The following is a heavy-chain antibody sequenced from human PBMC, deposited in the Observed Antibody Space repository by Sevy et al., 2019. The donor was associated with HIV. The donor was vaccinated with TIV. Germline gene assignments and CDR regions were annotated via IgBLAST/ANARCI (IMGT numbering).Heavy chain of an antibody. V-gene: IGHV3-21*01. CDR2: ISGSSSYI. D-gene: IGHD1-26*01. CDR3: ARWDADRRWYFDY. J-gene: IGHJ4*02. CDR1: GFTLSSYC. Sequence: GGSLRLSCAASGFTLSSYCMNWVRQAPGKGLEWVSSISGSSSYIYHADSVKGRFTISRDNAKNSLHLQMNSLRAEDTAVYYCARWDADRRWYFDYWGQGLLVTVSS.